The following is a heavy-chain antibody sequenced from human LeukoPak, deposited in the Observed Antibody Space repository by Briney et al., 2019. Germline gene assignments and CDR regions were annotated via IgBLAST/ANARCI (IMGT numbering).Heavy chain of an antibody. CDR1: GYTFTGYY. Sequence: ASVTVSCKASGYTFTGYYMHWVRQAPGQGLEWMGWINPNSGGTNYAQKFQGRVTMTRDTSISTAYMELSRLRSDDTAVYYCARALRILQNWFDPWGQGTLVTVSS. V-gene: IGHV1-2*02. J-gene: IGHJ5*02. CDR3: ARALRILQNWFDP. CDR2: INPNSGGT. D-gene: IGHD2-15*01.